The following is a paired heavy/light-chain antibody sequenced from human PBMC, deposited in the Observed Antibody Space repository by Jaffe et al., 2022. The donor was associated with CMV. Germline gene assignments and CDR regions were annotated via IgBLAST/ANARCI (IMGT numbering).Heavy chain of an antibody. CDR1: GDSVSSNRAT. Sequence: QVQLQQSGPGLVKPSQTLSLTCAISGDSVSSNRATWNWIRQSPSRGLEWLGRTYYMSKWYKDYADSVHSRVTINPDTSRNQFSLQLSSVTPEDTAVYYCVRTSVGQKPPRRIHNENSGNRLRYYYSYGLDVWGQGTTVTVSS. J-gene: IGHJ6*02. CDR3: VRTSVGQKPPRRIHNENSGNRLRYYYSYGLDV. D-gene: IGHD4-17*01. CDR2: TYYMSKWYK. V-gene: IGHV6-1*01.
Light chain of an antibody. CDR1: QSISNY. V-gene: IGKV1-39*01. CDR2: GAS. J-gene: IGKJ4*01. Sequence: DIQMTQSPSSLSASVGDRVTITCRASQSISNYLNWYQQKPGKAPKLLIYGASSLQSGVPSRFSGSGSGTDFTLTINSLQPEDFATYYCQQGYSVLPLTFGGGTKVDNK. CDR3: QQGYSVLPLT.